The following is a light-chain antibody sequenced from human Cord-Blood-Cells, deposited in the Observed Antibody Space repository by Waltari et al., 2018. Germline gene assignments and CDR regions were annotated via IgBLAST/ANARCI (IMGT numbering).Light chain of an antibody. CDR3: QRYYSSPYT. J-gene: IGKJ2*01. Sequence: DIGMPQSTDSLAVSLGVRGHSNCESSLSVLYSSNNKTYLAWYQQKPGQPPKLLIYWASTRGSGVPDRFSGSGSGTDFTLTISSLQAEDVAVYDCQRYYSSPYTFGQGTKLEIK. CDR2: WAS. V-gene: IGKV4-1*01. CDR1: LSVLYSSNNKTY.